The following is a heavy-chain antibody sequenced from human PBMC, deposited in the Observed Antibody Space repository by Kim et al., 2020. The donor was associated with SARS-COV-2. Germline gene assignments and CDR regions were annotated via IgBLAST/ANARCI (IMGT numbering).Heavy chain of an antibody. Sequence: GGSLRHSCAASGFTVSSNYMSWVRQAPGKGLEWVSVIYSGGSTYYADSVKGRFTISRDNSKNTLYLQMNSLRAEDTAVYYCARDSEPYCSSTSCYYYYYMDVWGKGTTVTVSS. J-gene: IGHJ6*03. CDR3: ARDSEPYCSSTSCYYYYYMDV. D-gene: IGHD2-2*01. CDR1: GFTVSSNY. CDR2: IYSGGST. V-gene: IGHV3-66*01.